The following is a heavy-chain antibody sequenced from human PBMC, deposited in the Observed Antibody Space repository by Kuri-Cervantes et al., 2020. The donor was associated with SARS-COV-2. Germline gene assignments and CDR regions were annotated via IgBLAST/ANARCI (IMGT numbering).Heavy chain of an antibody. CDR2: SDWDDDK. D-gene: IGHD2-2*01. CDR3: ARAVPFFDY. CDR1: GFSISTSGMR. Sequence: GSSRVKAPQTLTLTCTFSGFSISTSGMRVSWIRQPPGKALEWLARSDWDDDKFYSTSLKTRLTISKDTSKNQVVLTMTNMDTVDTATHYCARAVPFFDYWGQGTLVTVSS. J-gene: IGHJ4*02. V-gene: IGHV2-70D*14.